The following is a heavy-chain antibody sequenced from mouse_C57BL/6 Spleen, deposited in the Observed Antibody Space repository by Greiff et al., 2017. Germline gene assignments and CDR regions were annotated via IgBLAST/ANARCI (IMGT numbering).Heavy chain of an antibody. D-gene: IGHD4-1*01. CDR3: TRGRTLLGLGC. Sequence: QVQLQQSGAELVRPGASVTLSCKASGYTFTDYEMHWVKQTPVHGLEWIGAIDPETGGTAYNQKFKGKAILTADKSSSTAYMELRSLTSEDSAVYYGTRGRTLLGLGCWGQGTTLTVS. V-gene: IGHV1-15*01. CDR1: GYTFTDYE. CDR2: IDPETGGT. J-gene: IGHJ2*01.